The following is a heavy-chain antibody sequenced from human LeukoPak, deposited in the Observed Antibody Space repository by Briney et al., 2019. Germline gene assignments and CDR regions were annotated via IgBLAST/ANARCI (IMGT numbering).Heavy chain of an antibody. D-gene: IGHD6-13*01. CDR2: IHYSGNT. J-gene: IGHJ4*02. CDR1: GVSISSSDYY. Sequence: SETLSLTCTASGVSISSSDYYWGWIRQPPGKGLEWIGCIHYSGNTYYSPSLKSRVTISVDTSRNHFSLRLSSVTAADTAVYYCARPRAAAAGTGFDYWGQGTLVTVSS. CDR3: ARPRAAAAGTGFDY. V-gene: IGHV4-39*02.